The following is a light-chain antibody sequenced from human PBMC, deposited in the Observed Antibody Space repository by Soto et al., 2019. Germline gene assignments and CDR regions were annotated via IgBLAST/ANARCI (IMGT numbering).Light chain of an antibody. CDR1: SSDVGGYHY. CDR3: SSYTSSSTLCV. CDR2: EVS. J-gene: IGLJ1*01. V-gene: IGLV2-14*01. Sequence: QSALTQPASVSGSPGQSITISCTGSSSDVGGYHYVSWYQQHPGKAPKLMIYEVSNRPTGVSNRFSGSKSGNTASLTISGLQDEDEADYYCSSYTSSSTLCVFGTGTKVTVL.